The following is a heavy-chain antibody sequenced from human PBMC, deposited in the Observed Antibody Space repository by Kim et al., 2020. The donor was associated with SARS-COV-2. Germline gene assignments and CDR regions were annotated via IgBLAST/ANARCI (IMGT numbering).Heavy chain of an antibody. CDR3: AGGRQWLSFPS. CDR2: ISSASNTL. J-gene: IGHJ5*02. Sequence: GGSLRLSCAASGFTINNYYMSWVRQAPGKGLELIAYISSASNTLNYTDSVKGRFSISRDNAKASLSLQMNSLRADDTGVYYCAGGRQWLSFPSWGPGTLVTVSS. V-gene: IGHV3-11*01. CDR1: GFTINNYY. D-gene: IGHD3-22*01.